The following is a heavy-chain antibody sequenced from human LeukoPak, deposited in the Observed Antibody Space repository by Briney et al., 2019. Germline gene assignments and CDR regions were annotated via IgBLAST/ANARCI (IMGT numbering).Heavy chain of an antibody. Sequence: PSQTLSLTCTVSGGSISSGDYHWSWIRQPPGKGLEWIGYIYYSGSTYYNPSLKSRVTISVDTSKNQFSLKLSSVTAADTAVYYCARDHEGYSSVHNQNWFDPWGQGTLVTVSS. D-gene: IGHD6-25*01. CDR2: IYYSGST. J-gene: IGHJ5*02. CDR3: ARDHEGYSSVHNQNWFDP. CDR1: GGSISSGDYH. V-gene: IGHV4-30-4*08.